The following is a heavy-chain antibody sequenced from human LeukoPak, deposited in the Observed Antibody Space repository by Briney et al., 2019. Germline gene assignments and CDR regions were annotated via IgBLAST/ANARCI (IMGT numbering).Heavy chain of an antibody. V-gene: IGHV3-33*06. Sequence: GGSLRLSCEASGFTFTNFGMHWVRQAPGKGLEWVGVIWSDGSHKYYDDSVKGRFTISRDNSKNTLYLQMNSLRAADTSFYFCAKDANVFGDSYFDSWGQGTLVTVSS. D-gene: IGHD4-17*01. CDR2: IWSDGSHK. CDR3: AKDANVFGDSYFDS. CDR1: GFTFTNFG. J-gene: IGHJ5*01.